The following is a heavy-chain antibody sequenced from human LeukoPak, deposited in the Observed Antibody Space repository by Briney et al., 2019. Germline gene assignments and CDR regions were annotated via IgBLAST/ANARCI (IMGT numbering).Heavy chain of an antibody. CDR1: GYTFTSYY. J-gene: IGHJ6*02. CDR2: INPSGGST. D-gene: IGHD1-26*01. V-gene: IGHV1-46*01. Sequence: ASVKVSCKASGYTFTSYYMHWVRQAPGQGLEWMGIINPSGGSTSYAQKFQGRVTISRDDSKTTLYLEMNNLKIEDTAVYYCTARNLKVAYCTYYCGMDVWGQGTTVTVSS. CDR3: TARNLKVAYCTYYCGMDV.